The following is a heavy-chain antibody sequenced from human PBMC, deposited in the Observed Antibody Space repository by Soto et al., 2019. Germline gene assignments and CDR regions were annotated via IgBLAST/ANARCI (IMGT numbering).Heavy chain of an antibody. CDR2: ISGGGETT. D-gene: IGHD3-10*01. CDR3: AFNSGSGSYYFDY. J-gene: IGHJ4*02. V-gene: IGHV3-23*01. Sequence: EVQLLESGGGLVQPGGSLRLSCAASGFTFSSYAMWWVRQAPGKGLECVSAISGGGETTYYADSVKGRFTISRDNSKKTLYLQMNRLRAEDTAVYYCAFNSGSGSYYFDYWGQGTLVTVSS. CDR1: GFTFSSYA.